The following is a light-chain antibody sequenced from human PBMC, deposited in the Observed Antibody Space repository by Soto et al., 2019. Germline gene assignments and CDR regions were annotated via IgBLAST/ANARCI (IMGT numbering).Light chain of an antibody. V-gene: IGLV4-69*01. Sequence: QLVLTQSPSASASLGATVKLTCTLSSGHISNAIAWHQQQPEKGPRYLMKLNSDGSHSKGDGIPDRFSGSSSGAERYLTTSSLQSEDEADYYCQTWGTGIVVFGGGTKLTVL. CDR1: SGHISNA. CDR2: LNSDGSH. J-gene: IGLJ2*01. CDR3: QTWGTGIVV.